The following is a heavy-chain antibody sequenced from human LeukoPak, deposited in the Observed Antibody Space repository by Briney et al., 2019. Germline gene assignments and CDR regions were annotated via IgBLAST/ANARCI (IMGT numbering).Heavy chain of an antibody. CDR1: GFTFSSYS. Sequence: PGGSLRLSCAASGFTFSSYSMNWVRQAPGKGLEWVSYISSSSSTIYYADSVKGRFTISRDNAKNSLYLQMHSLRAEDTAVYYCARGPLHYSDSSGYYFVVYTLDYWGQGSLVTVYS. CDR2: ISSSSSTI. V-gene: IGHV3-48*04. CDR3: ARGPLHYSDSSGYYFVVYTLDY. J-gene: IGHJ4*02. D-gene: IGHD3-22*01.